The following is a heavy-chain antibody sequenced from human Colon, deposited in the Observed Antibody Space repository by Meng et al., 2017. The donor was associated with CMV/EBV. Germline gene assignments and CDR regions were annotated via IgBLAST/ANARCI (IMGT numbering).Heavy chain of an antibody. CDR2: IYYSGYT. Sequence: QLHRQEPGPGLVNPSETLSLTCTVSGGSISSSTYYWGWIRQTPGKGLEWIGNIYYSGYTYYNPSLKSRLTISVDTSKNQFSLKLTSVTAADTAVYYCATDYGDYYFDRWGQGTLVTVSS. V-gene: IGHV4-39*07. J-gene: IGHJ4*02. CDR1: GGSISSSTYY. D-gene: IGHD4-17*01. CDR3: ATDYGDYYFDR.